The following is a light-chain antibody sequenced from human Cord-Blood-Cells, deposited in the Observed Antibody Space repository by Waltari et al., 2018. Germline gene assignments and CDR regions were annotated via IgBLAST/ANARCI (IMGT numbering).Light chain of an antibody. CDR1: SRYVGGSNH. V-gene: IGLV2-14*01. CDR2: EVS. CDR3: SSYTSSSTYV. Sequence: QSALTQPASVSGSPRPSTTISCTVTSRYVGGSNHVSWYQQHPGKAPKLMIYEVSNRPSGVSNRFSGSKSGNTASLTICGLQAEDEADYYCSSYTSSSTYVFGTGTKVTVL. J-gene: IGLJ1*01.